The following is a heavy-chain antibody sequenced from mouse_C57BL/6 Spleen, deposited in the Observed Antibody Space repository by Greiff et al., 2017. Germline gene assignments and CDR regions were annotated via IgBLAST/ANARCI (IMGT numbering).Heavy chain of an antibody. CDR2: INPSNGGT. V-gene: IGHV1-53*01. Sequence: QVQLQQPGTELVKPGASVKLSCKASGYTFTSYWMHWVKQRPGQGLEWIGNINPSNGGTNYNEKFKSKATLTVDKSSSTAYMQLSSLTSEDSAVYYCARSGPHYYGSSYDWYFDVWGTGTTVTVSS. D-gene: IGHD1-1*01. CDR3: ARSGPHYYGSSYDWYFDV. CDR1: GYTFTSYW. J-gene: IGHJ1*03.